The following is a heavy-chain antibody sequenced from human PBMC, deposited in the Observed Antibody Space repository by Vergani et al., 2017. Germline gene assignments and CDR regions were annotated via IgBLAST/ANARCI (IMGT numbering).Heavy chain of an antibody. Sequence: EVQLVESGGGLVQPGGSLRLSCAASGFTFSSYDMHWVRQATGKGLEWVSAIGTAGDTYYPGSVKGRFTISRENAKNSLYLQMNSLRAGDTAVYYCVREETFYDSVSDYLAGYFDHWGQGALVTVSS. CDR1: GFTFSSYD. V-gene: IGHV3-13*01. D-gene: IGHD3-3*01. J-gene: IGHJ4*02. CDR2: IGTAGDT. CDR3: VREETFYDSVSDYLAGYFDH.